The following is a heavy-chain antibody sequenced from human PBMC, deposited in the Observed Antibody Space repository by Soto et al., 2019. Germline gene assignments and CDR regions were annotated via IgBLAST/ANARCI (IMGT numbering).Heavy chain of an antibody. CDR1: GFTFSSYW. CDR2: IDTDGSMT. V-gene: IGHV3-74*01. D-gene: IGHD2-2*01. J-gene: IGHJ4*02. Sequence: EVQLVESGGGLIQPGGSLRLSCAASGFTFSSYWMHWVRQVPGKGMEWVSKIDTDGSMTDYADSVKGRFTVSRDNAKNSMYLQMNSLRDEDTAVYHCASLSAPVDYWGQGTLVTVSS. CDR3: ASLSAPVDY.